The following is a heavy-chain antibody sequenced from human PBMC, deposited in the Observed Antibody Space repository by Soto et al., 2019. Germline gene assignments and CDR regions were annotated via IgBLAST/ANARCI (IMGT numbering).Heavy chain of an antibody. V-gene: IGHV1-69*13. CDR2: IIPFFGTA. CDR3: AKSAPMDAGDKYYYDF. J-gene: IGHJ4*02. Sequence: SVKVSCKAPGGTFSTFGISWVRQAPGQGLEWMGGIIPFFGTARYSQKFEDRITITADESTNTVYMDLRSLTSEDTAIYYCAKSAPMDAGDKYYYDFWGQGALVTVSS. D-gene: IGHD4-17*01. CDR1: GGTFSTFG.